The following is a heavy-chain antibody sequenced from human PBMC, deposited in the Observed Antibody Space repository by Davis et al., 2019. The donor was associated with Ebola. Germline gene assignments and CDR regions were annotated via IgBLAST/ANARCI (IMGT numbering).Heavy chain of an antibody. D-gene: IGHD2-2*01. J-gene: IGHJ6*02. CDR2: IKSKTDGGTT. V-gene: IGHV3-15*01. Sequence: PGGSLRLSCAASGFTFSNAWMSWVRQAPGKGLEWVGRIKSKTDGGTTDYAAPVKGRFTISRDDSKNTAYLQMNSLKTEDTAVYYCTRLEDVTSGEPAASYYYYYGMDVWGQGTTVTVSS. CDR3: TRLEDVTSGEPAASYYYYYGMDV. CDR1: GFTFSNAW.